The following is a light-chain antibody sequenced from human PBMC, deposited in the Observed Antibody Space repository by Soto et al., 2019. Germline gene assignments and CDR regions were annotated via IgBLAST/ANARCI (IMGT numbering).Light chain of an antibody. J-gene: IGKJ4*01. CDR1: QSVSNY. CDR2: DAS. V-gene: IGKV3-11*01. CDR3: QLRSNCLLT. Sequence: EIVLTQSPATLSLSPGQRAALSCRASQSVSNYLVWYQQKPGPAPRLLIYDASNRATGIPAMFSGSGSGTSFTLTISILEPEDVAFYYCQLRSNCLLTFGRGTKVEIK.